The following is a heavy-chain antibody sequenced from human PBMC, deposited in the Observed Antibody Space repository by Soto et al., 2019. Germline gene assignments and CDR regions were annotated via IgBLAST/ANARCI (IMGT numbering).Heavy chain of an antibody. D-gene: IGHD3-9*01. J-gene: IGHJ4*02. V-gene: IGHV3-23*01. Sequence: PGGSLRLSCAASGFTLSNYAMSWVRQSPGEELEWVSTINGGGTSTYYAASVKGRFTISRDSSKNTLYLQMNSLRAEDTALYYCAKDFLAGYYIAFDYWGQGTLVTVS. CDR3: AKDFLAGYYIAFDY. CDR2: INGGGTST. CDR1: GFTLSNYA.